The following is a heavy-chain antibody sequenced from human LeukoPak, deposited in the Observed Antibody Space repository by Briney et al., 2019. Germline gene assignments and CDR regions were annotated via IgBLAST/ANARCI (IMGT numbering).Heavy chain of an antibody. CDR2: MNQDGSHK. D-gene: IGHD5-12*01. Sequence: GGSLRLSCAASGFTFNNYWFSWVRQAPGKELEWVANMNQDGSHKYSVDSVMGRFTISRDNARNSLYLQMNGLRAEDTAVYYCARFRYIGSDLEVFDSWGQGTLVTVSS. CDR3: ARFRYIGSDLEVFDS. CDR1: GFTFNNYW. V-gene: IGHV3-7*01. J-gene: IGHJ4*02.